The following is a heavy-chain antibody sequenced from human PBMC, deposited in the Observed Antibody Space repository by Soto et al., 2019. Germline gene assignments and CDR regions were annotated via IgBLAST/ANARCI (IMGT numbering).Heavy chain of an antibody. Sequence: ASVKVSCKASGYTFTSYYMHWVRQAPGQGLEWMGIINPSGGSTSYAQRFQGRVTMTRDTSTSTVYMELSSLRSEDTAVYYCAESIAASRGWFDPWGQGTLVTVSS. CDR3: AESIAASRGWFDP. D-gene: IGHD6-6*01. J-gene: IGHJ5*02. CDR2: INPSGGST. V-gene: IGHV1-46*01. CDR1: GYTFTSYY.